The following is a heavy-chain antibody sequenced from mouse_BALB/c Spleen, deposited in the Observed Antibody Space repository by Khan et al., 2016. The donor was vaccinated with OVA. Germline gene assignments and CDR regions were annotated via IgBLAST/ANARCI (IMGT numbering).Heavy chain of an antibody. CDR1: GFTFSTYG. D-gene: IGHD1-1*01. V-gene: IGHV5-6*01. CDR3: ARHWVGVMDY. CDR2: ISSGGTYT. Sequence: EVELVESGGDLVKPGGSLKLSCAASGFTFSTYGMSWVRQTPDKRLEWVATISSGGTYTYYPDSVKGRFTISSDNAKNTLYLQMSSLRSEGTAMYYCARHWVGVMDYWGQGTSVTVSS. J-gene: IGHJ4*01.